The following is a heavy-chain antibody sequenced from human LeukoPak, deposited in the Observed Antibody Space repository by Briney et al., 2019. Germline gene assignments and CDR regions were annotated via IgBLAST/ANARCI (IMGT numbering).Heavy chain of an antibody. CDR1: GGSFSSTNYF. D-gene: IGHD6-19*01. CDR3: ARHLGPDSSLGWFDP. Sequence: PSETLSLTCTVSGGSFSSTNYFWGWIRQPPGKGLEWIGTIYFGGSGGTYYNPSLRSRVTISVDTSKNQFSLNLSSVTAADTAVYYCARHLGPDSSLGWFDPWGQGTLVTVSS. V-gene: IGHV4-39*01. J-gene: IGHJ5*02. CDR2: IYFGGSGGT.